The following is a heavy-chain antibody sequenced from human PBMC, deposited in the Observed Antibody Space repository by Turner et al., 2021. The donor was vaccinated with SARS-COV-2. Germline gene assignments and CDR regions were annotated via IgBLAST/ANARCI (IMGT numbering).Heavy chain of an antibody. CDR3: AKARYGNYYYGMDV. V-gene: IGHV3-30*18. Sequence: QVQLVESGGGVVQPGRSLRLSCAASGFTFSSYGMHWVRQAPGKGLEWVAVISYDGINKYYADSVKGRFTISRDNSKNTLYLQMNSLRAEDTAVYYCAKARYGNYYYGMDVWGQGTTVTVSS. D-gene: IGHD1-1*01. J-gene: IGHJ6*02. CDR2: ISYDGINK. CDR1: GFTFSSYG.